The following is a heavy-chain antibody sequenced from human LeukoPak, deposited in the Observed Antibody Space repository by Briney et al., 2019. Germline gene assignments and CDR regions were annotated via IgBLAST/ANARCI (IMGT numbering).Heavy chain of an antibody. CDR2: MNPNSGNT. V-gene: IGHV1-8*01. J-gene: IGHJ4*02. Sequence: EASVKVSCKASGYTFTSYDINWVRQATGQGLEWMGWMNPNSGNTGYAQKFQGRVTMTRNTSISTAYMELSSPRSEDTAVYYCARDPLWFGTKFDYWGQGTLVIVFS. D-gene: IGHD3-10*01. CDR1: GYTFTSYD. CDR3: ARDPLWFGTKFDY.